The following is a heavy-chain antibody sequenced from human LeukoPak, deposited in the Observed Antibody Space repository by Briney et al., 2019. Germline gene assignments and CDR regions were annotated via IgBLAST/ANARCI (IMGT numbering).Heavy chain of an antibody. CDR2: IDQDGSDK. V-gene: IGHV3-7*01. D-gene: IGHD7-27*01. CDR3: AKTSLGWLDP. Sequence: GGSLRLSCAASGFTFGNYWMSWVRQAPGKGLEWVASIDQDGSDKFSVDSVKGRFTISRDNARNSMYLQMKSLRVEDTAVYYCAKTSLGWLDPWGQGALVTVPP. J-gene: IGHJ5*02. CDR1: GFTFGNYW.